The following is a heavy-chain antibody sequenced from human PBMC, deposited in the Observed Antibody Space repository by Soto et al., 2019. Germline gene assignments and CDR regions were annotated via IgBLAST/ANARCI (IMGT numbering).Heavy chain of an antibody. V-gene: IGHV1-69*05. Sequence: QVQLVQSGAEVKKPGSSVKVSCKASGGTFSSYAISWVRQAPGQGLEWMGGIIPIFGTANYAQKFQGRVTITXXDXTXKAYMELGSLRSEDTAVYYCARDNRRREAYYYGMDVWGQGTTVTVSS. J-gene: IGHJ6*02. CDR3: ARDNRRREAYYYGMDV. CDR2: IIPIFGTA. CDR1: GGTFSSYA.